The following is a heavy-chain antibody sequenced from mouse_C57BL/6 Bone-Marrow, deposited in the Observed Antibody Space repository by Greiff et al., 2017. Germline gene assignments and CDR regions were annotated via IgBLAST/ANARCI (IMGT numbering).Heavy chain of an antibody. CDR3: ARRLDSSGYGWFAY. Sequence: VQLQQSGPELVKPGASVKIPCKASGYTFTDYNMDWVKQSHGKSLEWIGEINPNNGGTIYNQKFKGKATLTVDKSSSTAYMELRSLTSEDSAVYYCARRLDSSGYGWFAYWGQGTLVTVSA. J-gene: IGHJ3*01. CDR2: INPNNGGT. V-gene: IGHV1-18*01. CDR1: GYTFTDYN. D-gene: IGHD3-2*02.